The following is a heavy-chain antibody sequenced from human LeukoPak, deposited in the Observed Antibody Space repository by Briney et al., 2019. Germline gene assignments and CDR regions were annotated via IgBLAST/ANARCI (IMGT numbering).Heavy chain of an antibody. CDR1: GFTFSSYI. V-gene: IGHV3-21*01. CDR2: ISSSSSYI. D-gene: IGHD6-25*01. J-gene: IGHJ4*02. Sequence: GGSLRLSCAASGFTFSSYIMNWVLQAPGKGLEWVSSISSSSSYIYCADSVKGRFTISRDNAKNSLYLQMNSLRAEDTAVYYRARAGIAAGFDYWGQGTLVTVSS. CDR3: ARAGIAAGFDY.